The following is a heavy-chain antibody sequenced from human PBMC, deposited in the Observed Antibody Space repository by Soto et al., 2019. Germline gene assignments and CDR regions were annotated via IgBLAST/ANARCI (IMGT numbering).Heavy chain of an antibody. Sequence: EVQLVESGGGLVQPGGPLSLSWQAFGFTFSGYTLNWVRQAPGKGLEWISYISSSSNTIYYADSMKGRFTISRDNARNSLYLQMNGLRAEDTAVYYCARGGYRNFDYWGQGTLVTVSS. J-gene: IGHJ4*02. CDR2: ISSSSNTI. V-gene: IGHV3-48*01. CDR1: GFTFSGYT. CDR3: ARGGYRNFDY. D-gene: IGHD5-18*01.